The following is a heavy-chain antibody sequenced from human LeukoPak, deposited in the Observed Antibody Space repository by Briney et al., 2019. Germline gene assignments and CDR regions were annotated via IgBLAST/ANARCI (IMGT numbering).Heavy chain of an antibody. CDR1: GFPLSSDY. V-gene: IGHV3-53*01. J-gene: IGHJ4*02. D-gene: IGHD3-22*01. CDR2: IYSGGTI. Sequence: PGGSLSLSFASSGFPLSSDYMAWVRQAPGKGLEWGSVIYSGGTIYYADSVKGRFTISRDNSKNTLYLQMNSLRAEDTAVYYCAREGSYDSSTMWYFDYWGQGTLVTVSS. CDR3: AREGSYDSSTMWYFDY.